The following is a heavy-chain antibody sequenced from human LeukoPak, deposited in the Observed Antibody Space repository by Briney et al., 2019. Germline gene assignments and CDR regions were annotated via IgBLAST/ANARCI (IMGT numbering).Heavy chain of an antibody. CDR2: ISGSGAKT. CDR1: GFTFRSYA. V-gene: IGHV3-23*01. D-gene: IGHD3-3*01. Sequence: PGGSLRLSCEASGFTFRSYAMTWVRQAPGKGLEWVSAISGSGAKTYYADSVKGRFTISRDNSRNTLYLQMNSPRAEDTAVYYCAQGDSYYDFLLSVWGQGTMVTVSS. J-gene: IGHJ3*01. CDR3: AQGDSYYDFLLSV.